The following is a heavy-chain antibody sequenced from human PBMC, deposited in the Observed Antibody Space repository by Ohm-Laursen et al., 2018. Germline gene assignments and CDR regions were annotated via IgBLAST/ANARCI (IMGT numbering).Heavy chain of an antibody. Sequence: SLRLSCATSGFIFDDYDMHWVRQAPGRGLEWVSRINRDSDTADYVDSVRGRFTISRDNARKTLFLQMNSLRPEDTALYYCVKDKDYREGFDIWGQGTIVTVSS. D-gene: IGHD3-16*02. CDR3: VKDKDYREGFDI. CDR1: GFIFDDYD. J-gene: IGHJ3*02. CDR2: INRDSDTA. V-gene: IGHV3-9*01.